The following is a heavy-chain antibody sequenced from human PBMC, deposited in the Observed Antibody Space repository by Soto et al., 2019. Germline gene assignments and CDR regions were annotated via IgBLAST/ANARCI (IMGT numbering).Heavy chain of an antibody. J-gene: IGHJ4*02. CDR1: GFNFSRYA. V-gene: IGHV3-23*01. D-gene: IGHD2-8*02. CDR2: ISVSGDNT. CDR3: ARESLVAGTNHFDF. Sequence: GGSLRLSCAASGFNFSRYAMNWVRQAPGGGLQWVSGISVSGDNTAYADSVRGRFTIYRDNSKNTLYLQMNNLRADDTAVYYCARESLVAGTNHFDFWGQGTLVTVSS.